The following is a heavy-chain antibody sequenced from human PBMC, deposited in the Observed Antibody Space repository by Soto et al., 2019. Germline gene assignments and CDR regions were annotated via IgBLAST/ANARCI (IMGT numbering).Heavy chain of an antibody. J-gene: IGHJ4*02. V-gene: IGHV4-31*03. CDR2: TSNSGST. D-gene: IGHD2-2*01. Sequence: QVQLQESGPGLVKPSQTLSLTCTVSGGSITSSGYYWSWIRQHPGEGLEWIGFTSNSGSTSYNPSLKSRVTISIDTSSNQFSLNLKSVTAADTAVYYCARGGGSTKVDYWGQRTLVTVSP. CDR1: GGSITSSGYY. CDR3: ARGGGSTKVDY.